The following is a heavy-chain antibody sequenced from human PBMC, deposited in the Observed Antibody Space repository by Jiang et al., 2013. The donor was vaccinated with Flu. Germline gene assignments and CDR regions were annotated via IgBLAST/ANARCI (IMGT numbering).Heavy chain of an antibody. D-gene: IGHD6-19*01. CDR3: AKDPLRHGSGWSFDY. CDR2: ISYDGSNK. CDR1: GFTFSSYG. J-gene: IGHJ4*02. Sequence: QLVESGGGVVQPGRSLRLSCAASGFTFSSYGMHWVRQAPGKGLEWVAVISYDGSNKYYADSVKGRFTISRDNSKNTLYLQMNSLRAEDTAVYYCAKDPLRHGSGWSFDYWGQGTLVTVSS. V-gene: IGHV3-30*18.